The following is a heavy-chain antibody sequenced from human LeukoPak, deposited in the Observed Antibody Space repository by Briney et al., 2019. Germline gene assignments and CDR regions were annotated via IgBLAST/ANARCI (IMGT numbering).Heavy chain of an antibody. Sequence: GGSLRLSCVASGFNFPSYAMGWVRQAPGKGLEWVSAVSGSGASTYYADSVKGRFTISRDNSKNTLYLQMNSLRAEDTALYYCANFCSGGSCYSTNWGQGTLVTVSS. CDR1: GFNFPSYA. V-gene: IGHV3-23*01. CDR2: VSGSGAST. D-gene: IGHD2-15*01. CDR3: ANFCSGGSCYSTN. J-gene: IGHJ4*02.